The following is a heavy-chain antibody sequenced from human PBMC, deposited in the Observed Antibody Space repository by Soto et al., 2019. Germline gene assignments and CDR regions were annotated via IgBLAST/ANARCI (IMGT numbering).Heavy chain of an antibody. CDR3: AKDGAPRYCSRSSCHPAGAY. D-gene: IGHD2-15*01. CDR1: GFTFSNYG. J-gene: IGHJ4*02. Sequence: PGGSMRLCCAGSGFTFSNYGLHWVRQAPGKGLEWVAVISYDGSHKYYADSVKGRFTISRDNSNNMLYLQMDSLRAEDTAVYYCAKDGAPRYCSRSSCHPAGAYWGQGTLVTVSS. CDR2: ISYDGSHK. V-gene: IGHV3-30*18.